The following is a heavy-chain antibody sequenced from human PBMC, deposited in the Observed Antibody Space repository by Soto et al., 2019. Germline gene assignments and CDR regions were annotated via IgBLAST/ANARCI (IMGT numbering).Heavy chain of an antibody. V-gene: IGHV3-30*03. D-gene: IGHD3-10*01. J-gene: IGHJ4*02. CDR2: ISYDGSNK. Sequence: PGGSLRLSCAASGFTFSSYGMHWVRQAPGKGLEWVAVISYDGSNKYYADSVKGRFTISRDNSKNTLYLQMNSLRAEDTAVYYCARIIMVRGGAFDYWGQGTLVTVSS. CDR3: ARIIMVRGGAFDY. CDR1: GFTFSSYG.